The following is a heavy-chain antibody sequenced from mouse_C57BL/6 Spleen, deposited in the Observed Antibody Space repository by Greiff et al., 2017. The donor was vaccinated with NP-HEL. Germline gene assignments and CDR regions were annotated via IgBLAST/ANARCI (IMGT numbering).Heavy chain of an antibody. V-gene: IGHV1-55*01. J-gene: IGHJ2*01. D-gene: IGHD1-1*01. CDR3: ARGITTVVPYYFDY. CDR1: GYTFTSYW. Sequence: VQLQQSGAELVKPGASVKMSCKASGYTFTSYWITWVKQRPGQGLEWIGDIYPGSGSTNYNERFKSKATLTVDTSSSTAYMQLSSLTSEDSAVYYCARGITTVVPYYFDYWGQGTTLTVSS. CDR2: IYPGSGST.